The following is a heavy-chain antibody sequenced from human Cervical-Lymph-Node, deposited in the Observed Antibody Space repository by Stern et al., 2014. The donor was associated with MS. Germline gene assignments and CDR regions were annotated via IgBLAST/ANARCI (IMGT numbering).Heavy chain of an antibody. CDR2: IYPDDSDT. V-gene: IGHV5-51*01. Sequence: EMQLVESGAEVKKPGESLTISCTLSGYSFTIYYIAWVRQMPGKGLEWMGVIYPDDSDTTYSPSVQGQVTISAYKSITTAYLQWSSLRASDTAMYYCARHVQGFDYWGQGTLVTVSS. J-gene: IGHJ4*02. CDR1: GYSFTIYY. CDR3: ARHVQGFDY.